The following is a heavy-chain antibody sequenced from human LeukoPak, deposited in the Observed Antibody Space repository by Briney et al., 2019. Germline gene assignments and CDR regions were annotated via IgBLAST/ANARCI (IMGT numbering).Heavy chain of an antibody. D-gene: IGHD6-13*01. CDR3: AHISSSWPDY. Sequence: GGSLRLSCAASGFTFSSYSMNWVRQAPGKGLEWVAVISYDGSNKYYADSVRGRFTISRDNSKNTLYLQMNSLRAEDTAVYYCAHISSSWPDYWGQGTLVTVSS. V-gene: IGHV3-30*03. CDR1: GFTFSSYS. CDR2: ISYDGSNK. J-gene: IGHJ4*02.